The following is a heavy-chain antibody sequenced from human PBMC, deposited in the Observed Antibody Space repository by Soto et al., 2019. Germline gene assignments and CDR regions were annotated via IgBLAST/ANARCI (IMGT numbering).Heavy chain of an antibody. V-gene: IGHV3-30*18. CDR3: AKADYDILTGQDYYGLDV. J-gene: IGHJ6*02. D-gene: IGHD3-9*01. CDR2: ISYDGSNK. CDR1: GFTFSSNG. Sequence: PGGSLRLSCAASGFTFSSNGMHWVRQAPGKGLEWMAVISYDGSNKYYAGSVKGRFTISRDNSKNTLYLQMNSLRAEDTAVYYCAKADYDILTGQDYYGLDVWGQGTTVTVSS.